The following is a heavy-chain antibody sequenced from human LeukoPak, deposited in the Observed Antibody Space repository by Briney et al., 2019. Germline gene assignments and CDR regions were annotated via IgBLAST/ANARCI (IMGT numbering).Heavy chain of an antibody. Sequence: PGGTLRLSCAASGFTFSNYAMSWVRQAPGKGLEWVSSISGSGGNTYYADSVKGRFTISRDNAKNSLYLQMNSLRAEDTAVYYCARDKGSSWPYYFDYWGQGTLVTVSS. CDR2: ISGSGGNT. CDR3: ARDKGSSWPYYFDY. J-gene: IGHJ4*02. D-gene: IGHD6-13*01. CDR1: GFTFSNYA. V-gene: IGHV3-23*01.